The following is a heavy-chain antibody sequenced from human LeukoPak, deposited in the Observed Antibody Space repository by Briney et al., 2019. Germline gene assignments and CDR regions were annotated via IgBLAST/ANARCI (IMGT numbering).Heavy chain of an antibody. V-gene: IGHV3-23*01. CDR1: GFTFSNYD. CDR3: AKDLSRAVAADWFDP. Sequence: GGSLRLSCAASGFTFSNYDMSCGRQPPGEGLGWVSAISDSRGSPSYADYVRGRFTIYRDNSKNTLYLHMTNLRAADTAVYYCAKDLSRAVAADWFDPWDQGSLVTVSS. D-gene: IGHD6-19*01. CDR2: ISDSRGSP. J-gene: IGHJ5*02.